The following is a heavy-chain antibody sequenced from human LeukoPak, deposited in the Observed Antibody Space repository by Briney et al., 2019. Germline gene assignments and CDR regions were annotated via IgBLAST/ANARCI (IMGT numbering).Heavy chain of an antibody. V-gene: IGHV3-7*04. CDR2: IKQDGSEK. CDR3: ARGSSGWYPNWFDP. CDR1: GFTFSSCW. D-gene: IGHD6-19*01. J-gene: IGHJ5*02. Sequence: GGSLRLSCAASGFTFSSCWMSWVRQAPGKGLEWVANIKQDGSEKYYVDSVKGRFTISRDNAKNSLYLQMNILRAEDTAVYYCARGSSGWYPNWFDPWGQGTMVTVSS.